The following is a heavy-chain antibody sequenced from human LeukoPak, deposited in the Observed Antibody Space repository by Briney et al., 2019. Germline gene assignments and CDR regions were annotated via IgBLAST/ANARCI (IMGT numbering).Heavy chain of an antibody. CDR1: GYTFTSYD. Sequence: ASVKVSCKASGYTFTSYDMNWVRQATGQGLEWMGWMNPNSGNTGYAQKFQGRVTMTRNTSISTAYMELSSLRSEDTAVYYCASGHGSSDYYSYWGQGTLVTVSS. CDR2: MNPNSGNT. CDR3: ASGHGSSDYYSY. J-gene: IGHJ4*02. D-gene: IGHD3-22*01. V-gene: IGHV1-8*01.